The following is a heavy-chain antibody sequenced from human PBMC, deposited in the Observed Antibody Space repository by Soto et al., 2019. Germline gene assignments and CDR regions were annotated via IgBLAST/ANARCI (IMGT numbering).Heavy chain of an antibody. V-gene: IGHV1-46*01. CDR3: ARSPPRLGCSGGSCYSLGY. D-gene: IGHD2-15*01. CDR2: INPSGGST. Sequence: ASVKVSCKASGYTFTSYYMHWVRQAPGQGLEWMGIINPSGGSTSYAQKFRGRVTMTRDTSTSTVYMELSSLRSEDTAVYYCARSPPRLGCSGGSCYSLGYWGQGTLVTVSS. J-gene: IGHJ4*02. CDR1: GYTFTSYY.